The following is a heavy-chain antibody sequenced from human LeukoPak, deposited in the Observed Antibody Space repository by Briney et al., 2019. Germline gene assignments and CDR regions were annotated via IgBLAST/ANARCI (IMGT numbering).Heavy chain of an antibody. V-gene: IGHV1-2*02. D-gene: IGHD6-6*01. CDR1: GYIFTSYG. CDR2: INPNSGGT. J-gene: IGHJ4*02. Sequence: ASVKVSCKASGYIFTSYGISWVRQAPGQGLEWMGWINPNSGGTNYAQKFQGRVTMTRDTSISTAYMELSRLRSDDTAVYYCARAEGAARWKSDFDYWGQGTLVTVSS. CDR3: ARAEGAARWKSDFDY.